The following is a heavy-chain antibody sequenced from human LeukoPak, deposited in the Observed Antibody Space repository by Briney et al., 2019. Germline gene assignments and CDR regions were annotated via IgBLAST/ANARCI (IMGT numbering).Heavy chain of an antibody. J-gene: IGHJ6*02. D-gene: IGHD3-16*01. V-gene: IGHV4-59*01. CDR1: GGSLSSYY. Sequence: SETLSLTCTVSGGSLSSYYWSWVRQPPGKGLEWIGYIYYSGSTNYNPSLKSRVTISVDTSKNQFSLKLSSVTAADTAVYYCARERGPAGYYYGMDVWGQGTTVTVSS. CDR2: IYYSGST. CDR3: ARERGPAGYYYGMDV.